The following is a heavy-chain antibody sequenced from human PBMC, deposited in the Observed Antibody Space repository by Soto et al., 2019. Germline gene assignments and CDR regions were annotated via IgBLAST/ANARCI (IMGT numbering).Heavy chain of an antibody. Sequence: QITLKESGPTLVKPTQTLTLTCTFSGFSLTTSGVSVGWIRQPPGKALEWLASISWNDDKRYIPSRKSRLTLTKDNSQKQVVLTMTNMGPVDSARYYCAYRFGARGSFDYWGQGTLVTVPS. J-gene: IGHJ4*02. D-gene: IGHD3-10*01. V-gene: IGHV2-5*01. CDR1: GFSLTTSGVS. CDR3: AYRFGARGSFDY. CDR2: ISWNDDK.